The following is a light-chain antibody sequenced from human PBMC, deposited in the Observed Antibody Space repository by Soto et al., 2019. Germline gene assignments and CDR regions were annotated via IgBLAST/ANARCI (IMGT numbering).Light chain of an antibody. V-gene: IGKV1-39*01. Sequence: DIQMTQSPSSLSASVGDRVTITCRASQSISSYLNWYQQKPRKAPNFLIYAASNLPGGVPSRFSGSGSRTEFTLTISSLQPDDFATYYCQQSYTTLAFGPGTKVDIK. J-gene: IGKJ3*01. CDR1: QSISSY. CDR3: QQSYTTLA. CDR2: AAS.